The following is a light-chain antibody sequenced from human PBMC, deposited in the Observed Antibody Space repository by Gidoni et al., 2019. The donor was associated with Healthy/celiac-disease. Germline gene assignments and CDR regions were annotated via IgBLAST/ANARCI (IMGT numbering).Light chain of an antibody. J-gene: IGLJ2*01. CDR2: SNN. Sequence: QSVLTQPPSASGNPGQRVTMSCSGRRANIGSNTANWYQQLPVTSPKLLIYSNNQRPSGVPARFSGSKSGTSASLAISGLQSEDEADYYCAAWDDSLNGVVFGGWTKLTVL. V-gene: IGLV1-44*01. CDR1: RANIGSNT. CDR3: AAWDDSLNGVV.